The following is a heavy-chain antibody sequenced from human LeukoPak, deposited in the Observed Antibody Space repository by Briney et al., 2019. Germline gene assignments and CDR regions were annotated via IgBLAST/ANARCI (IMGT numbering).Heavy chain of an antibody. CDR1: GYTFTTYG. J-gene: IGHJ4*02. V-gene: IGHV7-4-1*02. CDR3: ARAQSGGYCSAGSCYLGY. Sequence: ASVKVSCKASGYTFTTYGINWVRQAPGQGLEWMGWINTDTGKATYAQDFTGRFVFSLDTSVRTAYLQITSLEAEDTAVYYCARAQSGGYCSAGSCYLGYWGQGTLVTVSS. CDR2: INTDTGKA. D-gene: IGHD2-15*01.